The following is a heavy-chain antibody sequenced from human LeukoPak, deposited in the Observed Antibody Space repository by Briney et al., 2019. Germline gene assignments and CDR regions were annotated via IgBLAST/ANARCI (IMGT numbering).Heavy chain of an antibody. Sequence: GGSLRLSCAASGFTFSNYWMTWVRQAPGKGLEWVASIKFDGSEKYYVGSVKGRFTISRDNAKNSLYLQMNSLRAEDTALYYCARDHTDPGLFFDSWGQGTLVTVSS. J-gene: IGHJ4*02. V-gene: IGHV3-7*01. CDR3: ARDHTDPGLFFDS. CDR1: GFTFSNYW. D-gene: IGHD2-21*01. CDR2: IKFDGSEK.